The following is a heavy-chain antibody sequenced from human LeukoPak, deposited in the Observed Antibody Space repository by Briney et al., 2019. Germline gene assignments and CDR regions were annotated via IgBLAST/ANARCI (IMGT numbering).Heavy chain of an antibody. Sequence: SETLSLTCTVSGGSISSGSYYWSWIRQPPGKGLEWIGEINHSGSTNYNPSLKSRVTISVDTSKNQFSLKLSSVTAADTAVYYCARLDFDWLLYGAFDIWGQGTMVTVSS. V-gene: IGHV4-39*07. D-gene: IGHD3-9*01. CDR3: ARLDFDWLLYGAFDI. CDR2: INHSGST. J-gene: IGHJ3*02. CDR1: GGSISSGSYY.